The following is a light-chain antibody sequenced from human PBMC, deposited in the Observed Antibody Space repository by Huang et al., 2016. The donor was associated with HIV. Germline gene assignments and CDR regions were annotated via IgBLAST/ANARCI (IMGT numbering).Light chain of an antibody. CDR3: QQYNSALLT. V-gene: IGKV1-27*01. Sequence: DIQMTQYPSSLYASVVDRVTIPCRASQVSSTYLAWYQQKPGYAPKLLIYAASTLQSGVPSRCSGSGSGTDFTRTISSLQPEDVATYYCQQYNSALLTFGGGTKVEIK. CDR2: AAS. J-gene: IGKJ4*01. CDR1: QVSSTY.